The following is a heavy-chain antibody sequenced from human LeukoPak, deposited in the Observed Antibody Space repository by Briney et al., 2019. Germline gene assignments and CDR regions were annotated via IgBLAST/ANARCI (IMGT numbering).Heavy chain of an antibody. V-gene: IGHV4-39*07. J-gene: IGHJ5*02. CDR1: GASISSGSNY. CDR3: ANTAVAGRIGWFDP. D-gene: IGHD6-19*01. Sequence: SETLSLTCSVSGASISSGSNYWGWIRRPPGKTLEWIGSIYSSGSTYYNSSLQSRVIIIIDTPKNHFSLTLSSVTAADTAVYYCANTAVAGRIGWFDPWGQGTLVTVSS. CDR2: IYSSGST.